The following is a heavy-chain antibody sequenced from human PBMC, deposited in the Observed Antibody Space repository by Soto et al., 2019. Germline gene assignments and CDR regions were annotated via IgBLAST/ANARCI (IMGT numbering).Heavy chain of an antibody. D-gene: IGHD4-17*01. CDR1: GGSISTGGYN. CDR3: ARDLSVTLFDN. J-gene: IGHJ4*02. CDR2: IYYSGST. Sequence: QVQLQESGPGLVKPSQTLSLTCTVSGGSISTGGYNWTWIRQHPGKGLEWIGYIYYSGSTYYNPSLKSRVTISVDTSKNQFSLKLSSVTAADTAVYYCARDLSVTLFDNWGQGTLVTVSS. V-gene: IGHV4-31*03.